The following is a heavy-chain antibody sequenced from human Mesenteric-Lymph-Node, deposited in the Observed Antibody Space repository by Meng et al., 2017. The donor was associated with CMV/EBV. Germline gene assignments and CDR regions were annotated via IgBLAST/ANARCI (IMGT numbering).Heavy chain of an antibody. CDR1: GYTFTSHG. D-gene: IGHD6-6*01. CDR2: INPNSGGT. CDR3: AKEEDSTTTFDY. V-gene: IGHV1-2*02. Sequence: ASVKVSCKASGYTFTSHGISWVRQAPGQGLEWMGWINPNSGGTNYAQKFQGRVTMTRDTSISTAYMELNRLKSDDTTVYYCAKEEDSTTTFDYWGQGTLVTVSS. J-gene: IGHJ4*02.